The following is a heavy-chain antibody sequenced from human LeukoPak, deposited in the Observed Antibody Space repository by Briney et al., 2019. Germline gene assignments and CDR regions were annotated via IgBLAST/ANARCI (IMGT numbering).Heavy chain of an antibody. CDR3: ARDWRQDNAFDL. CDR1: EFTFSSHQ. CDR2: ITQDRSEK. Sequence: GGSLRLSCAASEFTFSSHQMSWVRQAPGKGLEWVAKITQDRSEKYYMDSVKGRFIISRDNGKNSLHLQMNSLRVEDTAVYYCARDWRQDNAFDLWGQGTMVTVSS. D-gene: IGHD2-15*01. J-gene: IGHJ3*01. V-gene: IGHV3-7*01.